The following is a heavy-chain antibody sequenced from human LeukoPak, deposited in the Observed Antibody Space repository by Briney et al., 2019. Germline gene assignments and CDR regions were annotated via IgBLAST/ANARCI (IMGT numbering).Heavy chain of an antibody. CDR2: IYSGGST. V-gene: IGHV3-53*01. CDR1: GFTVSSNY. D-gene: IGHD4-17*01. J-gene: IGHJ4*02. CDR3: ARDRTTPEGYFDY. Sequence: GGSLRLSCAAYGFTVSSNYMSWVRQAPGKGLEWVSVIYSGGSTYYADSVKGRFTISRDNSKNTLYLQMNSLRAEDTAVYYCARDRTTPEGYFDYWGQGTLVTVSS.